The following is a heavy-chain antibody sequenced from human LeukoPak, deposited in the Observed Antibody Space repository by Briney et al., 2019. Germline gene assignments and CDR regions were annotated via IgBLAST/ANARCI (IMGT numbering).Heavy chain of an antibody. J-gene: IGHJ5*02. CDR2: IYHSRST. CDR1: GYSISSGYY. D-gene: IGHD4-17*01. V-gene: IGHV4-38-2*02. Sequence: SETLSLTCTVSGYSISSGYYWGWIRQPPGKGLEWIGSIYHSRSTYYNPSLKSRVTISVDTSKNQFSLKLSSVTAADTAVYYCARVSIDGDYGTYNWFDPWGQGTLVTVSS. CDR3: ARVSIDGDYGTYNWFDP.